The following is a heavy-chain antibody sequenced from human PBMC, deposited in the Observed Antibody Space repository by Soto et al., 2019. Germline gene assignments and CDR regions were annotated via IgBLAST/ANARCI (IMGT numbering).Heavy chain of an antibody. CDR3: ARTMVRGPPFDP. D-gene: IGHD3-10*01. CDR1: GCSISSDDYY. J-gene: IGHJ5*02. Sequence: PSETLYLTCTVSGCSISSDDYYWSWIPQHPGKGLEWIGYIYYSGSTYYNPSLKSRVTISVDTSKNQFSLKLSSVTAADTAVYYCARTMVRGPPFDPWGQGTLVTVSS. V-gene: IGHV4-31*03. CDR2: IYYSGST.